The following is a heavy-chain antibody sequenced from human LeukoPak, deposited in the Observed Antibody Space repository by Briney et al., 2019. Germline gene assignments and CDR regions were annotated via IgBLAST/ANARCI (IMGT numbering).Heavy chain of an antibody. CDR2: INPSGGST. D-gene: IGHD2-2*01. CDR1: GYTFTSYH. V-gene: IGHV1-46*01. CDR3: ARGYCSSTSCHHVLRFLEWFY. Sequence: ASVKVSCKASGYTFTSYHMHWVRQAPGQGLEWMGIINPSGGSTSYAQKFQGRVTMTRDTSTSTVYMELSSLRSEDTAVYYCARGYCSSTSCHHVLRFLEWFYWGQGTLVTVSS. J-gene: IGHJ4*02.